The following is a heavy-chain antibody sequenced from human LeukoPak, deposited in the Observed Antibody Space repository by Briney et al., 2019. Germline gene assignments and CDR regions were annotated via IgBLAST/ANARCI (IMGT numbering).Heavy chain of an antibody. CDR1: GGSISSGDYY. V-gene: IGHV4-30-4*08. J-gene: IGHJ1*01. Sequence: SETLSLTCTVSGGSISSGDYYWSWIRQPPGKGLEWIGYIYYSGSTYYNPSLKSRVTISVDTSKNQFSLKLSSVTAADTAVYYCARGYSSGPEYFQHWGQGTLVTVSS. CDR2: IYYSGST. CDR3: ARGYSSGPEYFQH. D-gene: IGHD6-19*01.